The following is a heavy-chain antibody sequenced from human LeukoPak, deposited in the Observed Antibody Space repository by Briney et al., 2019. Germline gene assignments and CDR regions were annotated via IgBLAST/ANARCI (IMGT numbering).Heavy chain of an antibody. CDR2: IYYSGST. CDR1: GASISSYY. CDR3: AREIAAAASFDY. J-gene: IGHJ4*02. Sequence: SETLSLTCTVSGASISSYYWSWIRQPPGKGLEWIGDIYYSGSTNYNPSLKSRATISGDTSKNQFSLKLSSVTAADTAVYYCAREIAAAASFDYWGQGTLATVSS. V-gene: IGHV4-59*01. D-gene: IGHD6-13*01.